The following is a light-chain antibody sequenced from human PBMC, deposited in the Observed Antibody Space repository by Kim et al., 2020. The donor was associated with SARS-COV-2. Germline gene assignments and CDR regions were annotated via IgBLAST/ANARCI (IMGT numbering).Light chain of an antibody. J-gene: IGLJ2*01. CDR3: AAWDGRLSGSV. V-gene: IGLV1-47*01. Sequence: GQRVTISCSGSSSNIESNYVYWYQQFPGTAPNLLIYRNNQRPSGVPDRFSGSKSGISASLVISGLRSEDEADYYCAAWDGRLSGSVFGGGTKLTVL. CDR1: SSNIESNY. CDR2: RNN.